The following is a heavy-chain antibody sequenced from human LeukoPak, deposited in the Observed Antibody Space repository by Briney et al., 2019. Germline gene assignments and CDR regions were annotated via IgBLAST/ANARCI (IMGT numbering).Heavy chain of an antibody. V-gene: IGHV1-46*01. D-gene: IGHD3-10*01. J-gene: IGHJ6*03. CDR1: GYTFTSYY. CDR3: ARVSTFPVLLWFGGKYYYYYMDV. CDR2: INPSGGST. Sequence: GASVKVSCKASGYTFTSYYMHWVRQAPGQGLEWMGIINPSGGSTSYAQKFQGRVTMTTDTSTSTAYMELRSLRSDDTAVYYCARVSTFPVLLWFGGKYYYYYMDVWGKGTTVTISS.